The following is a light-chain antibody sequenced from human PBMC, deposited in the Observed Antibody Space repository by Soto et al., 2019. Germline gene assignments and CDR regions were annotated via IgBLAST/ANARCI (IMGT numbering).Light chain of an antibody. CDR2: EVS. J-gene: IGLJ2*01. CDR1: NSDVGSYNL. Sequence: QSALTQPASVSGSPGQSITISCTGTNSDVGSYNLVSWYQHHPGKAPKLMIYEVSRRPSGVSNRFSGSKSGNTASLTVSGLQAEDEADYYCSSYAGGNNLVFGGGTQLTVL. CDR3: SSYAGGNNLV. V-gene: IGLV2-23*02.